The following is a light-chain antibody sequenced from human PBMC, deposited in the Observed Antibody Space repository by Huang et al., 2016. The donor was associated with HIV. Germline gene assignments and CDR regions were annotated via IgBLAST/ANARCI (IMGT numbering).Light chain of an antibody. V-gene: IGKV2-28*01. CDR3: MQALQTPLT. Sequence: EIVMTQSPLSLPVTPGEPASISCRSTQSLLHSNGYNYLVWYLQKPGQSPPLLIYLGSHRASGVPDRVSGSGSGTDFTLKISRVEAEDVGVYYCMQALQTPLTFGGGTKVEIK. CDR1: QSLLHSNGYNY. CDR2: LGS. J-gene: IGKJ4*01.